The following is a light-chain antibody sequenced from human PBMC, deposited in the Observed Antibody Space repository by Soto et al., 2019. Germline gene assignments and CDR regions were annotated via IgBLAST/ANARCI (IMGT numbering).Light chain of an antibody. Sequence: IVMTQSPATLSVSPGERATLSCRASQSVSSNLAWYQQKPGQAPRLLIYGASTRATDIPARFFGSGSGTEFTLTISSLQSEDSAVYYCQQYNNWPLTFGGGTKVDIK. CDR2: GAS. J-gene: IGKJ4*01. CDR1: QSVSSN. CDR3: QQYNNWPLT. V-gene: IGKV3D-15*01.